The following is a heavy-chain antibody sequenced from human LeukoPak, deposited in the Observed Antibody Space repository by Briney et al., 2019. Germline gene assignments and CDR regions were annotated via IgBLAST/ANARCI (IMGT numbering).Heavy chain of an antibody. CDR3: ARDGPAYSFEY. CDR2: ISTSGSTI. CDR1: GFIFSTYE. D-gene: IGHD2-21*01. Sequence: GGSLRPSCAASGFIFSTYEMHWVRQAPGRGLEWVSYISTSGSTIYYADSVKGRFTFSRDNARNSLFLQMNRLRAEDTAVYYCARDGPAYSFEYWGQGTLVTVSS. V-gene: IGHV3-48*03. J-gene: IGHJ4*02.